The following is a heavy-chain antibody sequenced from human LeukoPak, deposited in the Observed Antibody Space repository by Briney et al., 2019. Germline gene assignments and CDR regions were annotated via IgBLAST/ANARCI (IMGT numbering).Heavy chain of an antibody. D-gene: IGHD3-9*01. Sequence: TSETLSLTCTVSGYSISSGYYWGWIRQPPGKGLEWIGSIYHSGSTYYNPSLKSRVTISVDTSKNQFSLKLSSVTAADTAVYYCARDPGYDYDILTGYYLFDYWGQGTLVTVSS. CDR3: ARDPGYDYDILTGYYLFDY. J-gene: IGHJ4*02. CDR1: GYSISSGYY. V-gene: IGHV4-38-2*02. CDR2: IYHSGST.